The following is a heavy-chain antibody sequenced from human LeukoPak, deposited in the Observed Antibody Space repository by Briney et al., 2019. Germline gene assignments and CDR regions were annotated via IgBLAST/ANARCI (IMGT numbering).Heavy chain of an antibody. CDR2: IGGDGNT. V-gene: IGHV3-23*01. D-gene: IGHD2-15*01. CDR1: GLTFSNYA. CDR3: AKGGHSSHFDY. J-gene: IGHJ4*02. Sequence: GGSLRLSCAASGLTFSNYAMTWVRQAPGKGLVWLSTIGGDGNTFYADSVEGRFTISRDNSNNRHYLQMNSLRAEDTAVYFCAKGGHSSHFDYWGQGTPVTVSS.